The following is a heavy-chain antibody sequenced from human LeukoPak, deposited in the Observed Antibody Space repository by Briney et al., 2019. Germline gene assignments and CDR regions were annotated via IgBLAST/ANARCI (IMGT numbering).Heavy chain of an antibody. Sequence: PGGSLRLSCAASGFTFTNYTMKWVRQAPGKGLEWVSSISSISSHIYYADSVKGRFTISRDNAKNSLYLQMNSLRAEDTAVYYCARADYSSSWYSDYWGQGTLVTVSS. CDR2: ISSISSHI. V-gene: IGHV3-21*04. CDR3: ARADYSSSWYSDY. CDR1: GFTFTNYT. J-gene: IGHJ4*02. D-gene: IGHD6-13*01.